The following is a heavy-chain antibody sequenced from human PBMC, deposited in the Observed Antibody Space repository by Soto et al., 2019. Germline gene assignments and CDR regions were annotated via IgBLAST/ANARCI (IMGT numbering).Heavy chain of an antibody. CDR3: ASALNSNYYYDNSHFDAFDI. Sequence: KPGGSLRLSCAASGFTFSIYSMNWVRQAPGKGLEWVASISSSSSDIYYADSVKGRFTISRDNAKNSLYLQMNSLRAEDTALYYCASALNSNYYYDNSHFDAFDIWGQGTMVTVSS. D-gene: IGHD3-22*01. CDR1: GFTFSIYS. J-gene: IGHJ3*02. V-gene: IGHV3-21*01. CDR2: ISSSSSDI.